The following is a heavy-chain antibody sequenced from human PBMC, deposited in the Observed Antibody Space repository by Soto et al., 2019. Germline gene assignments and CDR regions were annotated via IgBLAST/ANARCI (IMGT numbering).Heavy chain of an antibody. CDR3: ASHIAAAPVRYNWFDP. CDR2: IIPIFGTA. D-gene: IGHD6-13*01. V-gene: IGHV1-69*13. CDR1: GGTFSNYA. J-gene: IGHJ5*02. Sequence: SVKVSCKASGGTFSNYAISWVRQAPGQGLEWMGGIIPIFGTANYAQKFQGRVTITADESTSTAYMELSSLRSEDTAVYYCASHIAAAPVRYNWFDPWGQGTLVTVSS.